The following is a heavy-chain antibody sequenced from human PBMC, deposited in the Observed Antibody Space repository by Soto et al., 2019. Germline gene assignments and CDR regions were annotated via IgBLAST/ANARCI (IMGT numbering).Heavy chain of an antibody. CDR3: ARGIGYCSSIHCYSSRRLSFDS. CDR1: GGSFSGYY. Sequence: PSETLSLTCAVYGGSFSGYYWTWIRQSPEKGLEWIGEVNHSGTTYYNPSLKTRVTISVHTPKNQFSLKMSSVPAADTDVYYCARGIGYCSSIHCYSSRRLSFDSWGQGNLVTVSS. CDR2: VNHSGTT. V-gene: IGHV4-34*01. J-gene: IGHJ4*02. D-gene: IGHD2-2*01.